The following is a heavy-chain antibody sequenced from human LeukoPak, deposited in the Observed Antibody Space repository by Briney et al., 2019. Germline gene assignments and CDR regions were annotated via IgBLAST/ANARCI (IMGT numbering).Heavy chain of an antibody. V-gene: IGHV3-30-3*02. D-gene: IGHD4-17*01. CDR1: GFTFSSYA. Sequence: GGSLRLSCAASGFTFSSYAMHWVRQAPGKGLEWVAVISYDGSNKYYADSVKGRFTISRDNSKNTLYLQMNSLRAGDTAVYYCAKKFTGTTVISGDYFDYWGQGTLVTVSS. J-gene: IGHJ4*02. CDR3: AKKFTGTTVISGDYFDY. CDR2: ISYDGSNK.